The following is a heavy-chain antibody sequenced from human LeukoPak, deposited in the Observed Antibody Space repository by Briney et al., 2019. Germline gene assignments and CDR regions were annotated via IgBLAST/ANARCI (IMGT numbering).Heavy chain of an antibody. CDR2: IIPIFGTA. V-gene: IGHV1-69*01. CDR1: GVTFSSYA. J-gene: IGHJ3*02. Sequence: GSSVKVSCKASGVTFSSYAISWVRQAPGQGLEWMGGIIPIFGTANYAQKFQGRVTITADESTSTAYMELSSLRSEDTAVYYCARSGIAAAGTSFDIWGQGTMVTVSS. D-gene: IGHD6-13*01. CDR3: ARSGIAAAGTSFDI.